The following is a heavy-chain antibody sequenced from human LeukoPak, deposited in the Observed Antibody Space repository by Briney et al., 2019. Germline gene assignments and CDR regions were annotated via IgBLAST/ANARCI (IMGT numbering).Heavy chain of an antibody. D-gene: IGHD5-24*01. CDR1: GYTFTSYY. Sequence: GASVKVSCKASGYTFTSYYMHWVRQAPGQGLEWMGIINPSGGSTSYAQKFQGRVTMTRDTSTSTVYMELSSLRSEDTAVYYCAKALYGGYNSYYFDYWGQGTLVTVSS. CDR3: AKALYGGYNSYYFDY. V-gene: IGHV1-46*01. J-gene: IGHJ4*02. CDR2: INPSGGST.